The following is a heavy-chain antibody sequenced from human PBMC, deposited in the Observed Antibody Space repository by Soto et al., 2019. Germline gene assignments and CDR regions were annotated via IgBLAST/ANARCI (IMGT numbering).Heavy chain of an antibody. CDR2: ISHSGSII. Sequence: QVQLVESGGGLVKPGGSLRLSCAASGLTFSDHYVSWIRQTPGKGLEWISYISHSGSIIYYAASVQGRFTISRDNAKNSLYLQMNSLRAEDKAVYYCASSEGDAFDYWCQGAQVIVSS. D-gene: IGHD2-21*02. CDR1: GLTFSDHY. V-gene: IGHV3-11*01. CDR3: ASSEGDAFDY. J-gene: IGHJ4*02.